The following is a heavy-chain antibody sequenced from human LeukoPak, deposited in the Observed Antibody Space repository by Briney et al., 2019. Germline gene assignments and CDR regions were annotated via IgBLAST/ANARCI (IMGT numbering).Heavy chain of an antibody. Sequence: NPSETLSLTCAVSGASISSSNWWNWVRQPPGKGLEWIGEIYHSGSTNYNPSLKSRVTISLDKSKNQFSLKLSSVTAADTAVYYCARGPGYSGSLDAFDIWGQGTMVTVSS. CDR3: ARGPGYSGSLDAFDI. J-gene: IGHJ3*02. CDR2: IYHSGST. CDR1: GASISSSNW. D-gene: IGHD1-26*01. V-gene: IGHV4-4*02.